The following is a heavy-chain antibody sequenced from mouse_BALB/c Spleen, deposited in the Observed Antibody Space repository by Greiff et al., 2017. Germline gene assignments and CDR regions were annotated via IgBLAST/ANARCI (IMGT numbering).Heavy chain of an antibody. CDR2: IRNKANGYTT. Sequence: EVKLVESGGGLVQPGGSLRLSCATSGFTFTDYYMSWVRQPPGKALEWLGFIRNKANGYTTEYSASVKGRFTISRDNSQSILYLQMNTLRAEDSATYYFARDMVSTGFAYWGQGTLVTVSA. V-gene: IGHV7-3*02. CDR1: GFTFTDYY. D-gene: IGHD1-1*02. CDR3: ARDMVSTGFAY. J-gene: IGHJ3*01.